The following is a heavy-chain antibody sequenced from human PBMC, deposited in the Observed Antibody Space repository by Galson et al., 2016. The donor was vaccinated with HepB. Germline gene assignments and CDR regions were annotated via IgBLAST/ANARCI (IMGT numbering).Heavy chain of an antibody. J-gene: IGHJ6*03. CDR1: GGSFRGYY. CDR2: INHSGST. V-gene: IGHV4-34*01. CDR3: ARGDNPDYGDYASAYYYMDV. Sequence: ETLSLTCAVYGGSFRGYYWSWIHQPPGKGLEWIGEINHSGSTNYNPSLKSRVTISVDTSKNQFSLKLSSVTAADTAVYYCARGDNPDYGDYASAYYYMDVWGKGTTVTVSS. D-gene: IGHD4-17*01.